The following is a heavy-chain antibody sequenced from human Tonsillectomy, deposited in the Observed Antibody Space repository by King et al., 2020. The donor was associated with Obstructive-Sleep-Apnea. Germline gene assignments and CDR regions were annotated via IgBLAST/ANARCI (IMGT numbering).Heavy chain of an antibody. J-gene: IGHJ5*02. CDR1: GGSFSDYY. V-gene: IGHV4-34*01. CDR3: ASGSGAADVNWFDP. Sequence: VQLQQWGAGLLKPSETLSLTCAVYGGSFSDYYWSWIRQPPGKGLEWIGEINHSGSTNSDPSLKSRVTISVDMSKNQFSLKLTSVTAADTAVYYCASGSGAADVNWFDPWGQGALVTVSS. D-gene: IGHD6-13*01. CDR2: INHSGST.